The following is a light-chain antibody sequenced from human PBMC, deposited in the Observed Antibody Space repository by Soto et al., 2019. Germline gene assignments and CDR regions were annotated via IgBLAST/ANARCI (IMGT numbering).Light chain of an antibody. CDR3: CSYAGSSTYV. V-gene: IGLV2-23*01. CDR2: EGS. J-gene: IGLJ1*01. CDR1: SSDVGSYNL. Sequence: QSALTQPASVSGSPGQSITISCTGTSSDVGSYNLVSWYQQHPGKAPELMIYEGSKRLSGVSNRFSGSKSGNTASLTISGLQAEDEADYYCCSYAGSSTYVFGTGTKLTVL.